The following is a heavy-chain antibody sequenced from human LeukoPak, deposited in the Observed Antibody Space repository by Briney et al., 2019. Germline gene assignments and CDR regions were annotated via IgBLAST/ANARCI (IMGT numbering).Heavy chain of an antibody. V-gene: IGHV4-39*07. D-gene: IGHD3-10*01. J-gene: IGHJ4*02. CDR2: IYYSGST. CDR1: GGSISSSSYY. CDR3: ARAKWGLYGSGSYSLDY. Sequence: SETLSLTCTVSGGSISSSSYYWGWIRQPPGKGLEWIGSIYYSGSTYYNPSLKSRVTISVDASKNQFSLKLSSVTAADTAVYYCARAKWGLYGSGSYSLDYWGQGTLVTVSS.